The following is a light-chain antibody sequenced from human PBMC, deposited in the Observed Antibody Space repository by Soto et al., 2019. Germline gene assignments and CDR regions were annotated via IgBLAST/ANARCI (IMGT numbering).Light chain of an antibody. CDR1: QSVSIY. CDR3: QQRSNWPWT. V-gene: IGKV3-11*01. J-gene: IGKJ1*01. CDR2: DAS. Sequence: EIVLTQSPDTLSLSPGERATLSCRASQSVSIYLMWYQQKRGQAPRLLIYDASKRATGIPARFSGSGSGTDFTLTISSLEPEDFAVYYCQQRSNWPWTFGQGTKVEIK.